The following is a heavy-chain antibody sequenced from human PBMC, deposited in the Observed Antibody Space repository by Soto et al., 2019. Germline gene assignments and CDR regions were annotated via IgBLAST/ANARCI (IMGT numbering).Heavy chain of an antibody. CDR2: IHWNDDK. V-gene: IGHV2-5*01. Sequence: QVTLKESGHTLVKPTQPLTLTCTFSGFSLCNSGVGVGWIRQPPGKALEWLAFIHWNDDKRYSPSLKNRLTITKYTSKNQVVLTMTNMDPVDTAADYCAHRHRYVLHDGGWFGPWGQGTLATVSS. J-gene: IGHJ5*02. D-gene: IGHD3-16*01. CDR1: GFSLCNSGVG. CDR3: AHRHRYVLHDGGWFGP.